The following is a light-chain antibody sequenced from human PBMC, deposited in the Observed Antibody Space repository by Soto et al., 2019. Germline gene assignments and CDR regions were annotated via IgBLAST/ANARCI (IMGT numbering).Light chain of an antibody. V-gene: IGLV2-23*01. J-gene: IGLJ1*01. Sequence: QSVLTQPASVSGSPGQSIASSCTGTSSDVGSYNSVSWYQQHPGKAPKLMIYEGSKRPSGVSDRFSGSKSGNTASLTISGLQAEDEADYYCCSYAGNPYVFGTGTKLTVL. CDR3: CSYAGNPYV. CDR2: EGS. CDR1: SSDVGSYNS.